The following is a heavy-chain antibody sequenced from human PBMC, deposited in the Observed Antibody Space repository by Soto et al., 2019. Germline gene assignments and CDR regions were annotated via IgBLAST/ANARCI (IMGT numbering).Heavy chain of an antibody. CDR2: IYYSGST. CDR1: GGSISSSSYY. CDR3: ARHKGQQPIDY. V-gene: IGHV4-39*01. J-gene: IGHJ4*02. Sequence: QLQLQESGPGLVKPSETLSLTCTVSGGSISSSSYYWGWIRQPPGKGLEWIGRIYYSGSTYYNPSLKSRVTISVDTSKNQFSLKLSSVTAADTAVYYCARHKGQQPIDYWGQGTLVTVSS. D-gene: IGHD6-13*01.